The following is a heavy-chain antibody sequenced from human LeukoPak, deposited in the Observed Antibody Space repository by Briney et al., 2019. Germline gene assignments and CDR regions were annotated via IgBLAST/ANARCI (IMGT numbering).Heavy chain of an antibody. D-gene: IGHD4-17*01. CDR2: ISSSSSYI. CDR3: ARTMTTVTTFDY. CDR1: GFTFSSYS. J-gene: IGHJ4*02. Sequence: GGSLRLSCAASGFTFSSYSMNWVRQAPGKGLEWVSSISSSSSYIYYADSVKGRFTISRDNAKNSLYLQMNSLRAEDTAVYYCARTMTTVTTFDYWGQGTLVTVSS. V-gene: IGHV3-21*01.